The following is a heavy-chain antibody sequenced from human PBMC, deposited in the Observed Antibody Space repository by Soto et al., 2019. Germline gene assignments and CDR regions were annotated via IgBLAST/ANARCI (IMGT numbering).Heavy chain of an antibody. V-gene: IGHV1-58*01. J-gene: IGHJ5*02. Sequence: QMHLLQSGPEVKRPGTSLKVSCKVSGFTFSSSAVQWVRQARGQPLEWIGWIVLGNGNTNYAQKFQQRVTITRDMSTSTAYMEVRSLTYEDTAVYYCATRIGNIGWYWLDTWGQGTLVTVSS. CDR3: ATRIGNIGWYWLDT. CDR1: GFTFSSSA. D-gene: IGHD6-19*01. CDR2: IVLGNGNT.